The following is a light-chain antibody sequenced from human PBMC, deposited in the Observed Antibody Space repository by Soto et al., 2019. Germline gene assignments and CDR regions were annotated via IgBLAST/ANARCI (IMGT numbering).Light chain of an antibody. V-gene: IGKV3-15*01. CDR2: DAS. CDR1: LSVSRN. J-gene: IGKJ1*01. CDR3: QQYNAWPRT. Sequence: IVMTQSPATLSVSPRERATLSCRSSLSVSRNLAWYQQKPGQAPRLLIFDASTRATGIPARFSGSGSGTEFTLTITSLQSEDFAVYYCQQYNAWPRTFGQGTKVDIK.